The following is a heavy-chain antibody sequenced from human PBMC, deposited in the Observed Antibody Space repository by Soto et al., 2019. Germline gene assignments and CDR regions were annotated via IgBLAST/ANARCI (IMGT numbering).Heavy chain of an antibody. D-gene: IGHD3-3*01. CDR3: AKGEIRFLEWSTMGSYFDY. CDR1: GFDFDDYA. CDR2: INWNSGTI. J-gene: IGHJ4*02. Sequence: VQLVESGGGLVQPGRSLRLSCAASGFDFDDYAMHWVRQAPGKGLEWVSSINWNSGTIGYADSVKGRFTISRDNAKNSLFLQMNSVRAEDTALYYCAKGEIRFLEWSTMGSYFDYWGQGTLVTVSS. V-gene: IGHV3-9*01.